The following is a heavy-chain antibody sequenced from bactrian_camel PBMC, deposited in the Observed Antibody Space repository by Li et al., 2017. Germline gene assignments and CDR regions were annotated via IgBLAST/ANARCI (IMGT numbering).Heavy chain of an antibody. CDR3: AAGSDWGRCAAREYEW. CDR1: GNFHNAYC. Sequence: HVQLVESGGGSVLAGGSLKLSCVASGNFHNAYCMAWFRKTPGNQREGVAVTDKDGTTIYADAVKGRFTISRDNARITLYLQMNNLKPEDTAMYFCAAGSDWGRCAAREYEWWGTGTQVTVS. V-gene: IGHV3S53*01. D-gene: IGHD5*01. J-gene: IGHJ4*01. CDR2: TDKDGTT.